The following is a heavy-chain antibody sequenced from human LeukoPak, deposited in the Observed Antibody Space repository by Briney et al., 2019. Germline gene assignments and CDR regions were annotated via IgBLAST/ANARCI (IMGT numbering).Heavy chain of an antibody. J-gene: IGHJ4*02. V-gene: IGHV4-59*08. D-gene: IGHD3-16*01. CDR1: SASFSSYY. CDR3: ARLAMQGGDY. CDR2: ISYSGNT. Sequence: TSETLSLTCTVSSASFSSYYWNWIRQPPGKGLEWIGYISYSGNTNYNPSLKSRVTISIDTSKYQFSLKLSSVTAADTAVYYCARLAMQGGDYWGQGTLVTVSS.